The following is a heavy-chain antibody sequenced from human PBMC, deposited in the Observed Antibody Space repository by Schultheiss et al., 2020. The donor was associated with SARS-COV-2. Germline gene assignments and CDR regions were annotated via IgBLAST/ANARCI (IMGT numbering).Heavy chain of an antibody. D-gene: IGHD1-1*01. V-gene: IGHV3-9*01. CDR3: AKDGPANTNYGLDV. Sequence: GGSLRLSCAASGFTFDDYAMHWVRQVPGKGLEWVSGISWNSGSIDYADSVKGRFTISRDNAKNSLYLQMNSLRAEDTAVYYCAKDGPANTNYGLDVWGQGTTVTVSS. CDR1: GFTFDDYA. CDR2: ISWNSGSI. J-gene: IGHJ6*02.